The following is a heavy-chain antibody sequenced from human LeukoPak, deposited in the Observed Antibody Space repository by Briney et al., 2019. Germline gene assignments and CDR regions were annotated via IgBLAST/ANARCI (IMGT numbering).Heavy chain of an antibody. V-gene: IGHV4-34*01. CDR1: GGSFSGYY. J-gene: IGHJ3*02. CDR2: INHSGST. D-gene: IGHD1-26*01. CDR3: ARGMSGALGDAFDI. Sequence: SETLSLTCAVYGGSFSGYYWSWIRQPPGKGLEWIGEINHSGSTNYNPSLKSRVTISVDTSKNQFSLKLSSVTAADTAVYYCARGMSGALGDAFDIWGQGTMVTVSS.